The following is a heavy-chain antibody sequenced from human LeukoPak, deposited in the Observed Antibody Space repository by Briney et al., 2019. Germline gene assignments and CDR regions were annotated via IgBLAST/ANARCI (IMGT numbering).Heavy chain of an antibody. D-gene: IGHD3-22*01. CDR2: IYHSGGT. CDR3: ARGGYYYDSSGPDY. CDR1: GYSINNGYY. V-gene: IGHV4-38-2*02. Sequence: SETLSLTCTVSGYSINNGYYWGWIRQPPGKGLEWIGSIYHSGGTYYKPSLKSRVTISVDTSKNQFSLKLSSVTAADTAVYYCARGGYYYDSSGPDYWGQGTLVTVSS. J-gene: IGHJ4*02.